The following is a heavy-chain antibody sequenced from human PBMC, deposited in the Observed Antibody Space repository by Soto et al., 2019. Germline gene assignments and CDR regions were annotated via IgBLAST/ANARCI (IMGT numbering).Heavy chain of an antibody. J-gene: IGHJ3*02. V-gene: IGHV5-10-1*01. Sequence: GQSQKISCKGSVYSFTSYWISWVRQMPGKGLEWMGRIDRSDSYTNYSPSFQGHVTISADKSISTAYLQWSSLKASDTAMYYCARHPAHCGGDCSAFDIWGQGTMVTVSS. CDR2: IDRSDSYT. CDR1: VYSFTSYW. D-gene: IGHD2-21*02. CDR3: ARHPAHCGGDCSAFDI.